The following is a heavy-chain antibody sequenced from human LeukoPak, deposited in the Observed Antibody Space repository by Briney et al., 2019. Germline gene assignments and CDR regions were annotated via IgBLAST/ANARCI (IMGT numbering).Heavy chain of an antibody. J-gene: IGHJ1*01. Sequence: PGGSLRLSCAASGFTFSGYRMHWVRQAPGKGLEWISSISSSSSYIYYADSVKGRFTVSRDNAKNSLYLQMNSLRAEDTAVYYCARLDGDPKYFQHWGQGTLVTVSS. CDR3: ARLDGDPKYFQH. CDR1: GFTFSGYR. D-gene: IGHD4-17*01. V-gene: IGHV3-21*01. CDR2: ISSSSSYI.